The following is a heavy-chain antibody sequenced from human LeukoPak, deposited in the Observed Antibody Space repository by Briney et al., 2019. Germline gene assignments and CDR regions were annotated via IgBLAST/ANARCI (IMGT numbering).Heavy chain of an antibody. V-gene: IGHV4-39*01. D-gene: IGHD2-2*01. J-gene: IGHJ6*03. CDR1: GGSISSSSYY. Sequence: SETLSLTCTVSGGSISSSSYYWGWIRQPPGKGLEWIGSIYYSGSTYYNPSLKSRVTISVDMSKNQFSLKLSSVTAADTAVYYCASLVPATATWSHWYYYYYMDVWGKGTTVTVSS. CDR2: IYYSGST. CDR3: ASLVPATATWSHWYYYYYMDV.